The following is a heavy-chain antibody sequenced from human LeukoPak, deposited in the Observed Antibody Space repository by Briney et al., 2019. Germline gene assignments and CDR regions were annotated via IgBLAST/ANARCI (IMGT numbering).Heavy chain of an antibody. Sequence: GGSLRLSCAASGFTFNDYAMHWVRQAPGKGLEWVAVISHDGTNKYYAESVRGRFTISRDNSRNTLYLYMNSLRDADTAVYCCALTVIGVVYYFDNWGQGTLVTVSS. D-gene: IGHD2-21*01. CDR2: ISHDGTNK. CDR3: ALTVIGVVYYFDN. J-gene: IGHJ4*02. V-gene: IGHV3-30*04. CDR1: GFTFNDYA.